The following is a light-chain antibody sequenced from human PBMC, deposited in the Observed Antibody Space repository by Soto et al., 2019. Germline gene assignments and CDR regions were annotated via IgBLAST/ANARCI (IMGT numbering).Light chain of an antibody. CDR1: SSDVGGYNY. Sequence: QSALTQPASVSGSPGQSITISCTGTSSDVGGYNYVSWYQHHPGKAPKLIIFDVSNRPSGVADRFSGSKSGNTASLTISGLQPQDESDYYCSSYRSGSTLVVFGGGTKLTVL. CDR3: SSYRSGSTLVV. V-gene: IGLV2-14*03. J-gene: IGLJ2*01. CDR2: DVS.